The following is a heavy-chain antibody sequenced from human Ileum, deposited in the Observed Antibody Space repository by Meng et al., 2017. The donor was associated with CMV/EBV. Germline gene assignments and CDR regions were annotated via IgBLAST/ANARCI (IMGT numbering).Heavy chain of an antibody. CDR1: GFTLGDYW. Sequence: GGSLRLSCAAAGFTLGDYWMSWVRQAPGKGLEWVADIKQDGSKKYYAASVKGRFTISRDNPKNSLFLQMNGLRVEDTAVYFCARGLGRSYFYGMDVWGQGTTVTVSS. CDR3: ARGLGRSYFYGMDV. CDR2: IKQDGSKK. V-gene: IGHV3-7*01. J-gene: IGHJ6*02. D-gene: IGHD3-10*01.